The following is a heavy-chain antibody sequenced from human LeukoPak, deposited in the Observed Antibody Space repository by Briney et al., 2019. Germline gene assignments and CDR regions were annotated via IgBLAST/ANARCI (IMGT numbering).Heavy chain of an antibody. CDR1: GDSVSSSNYY. Sequence: PSETLSLTCTVSGDSVSSSNYYWGWIRQPPGKGLENIGTIYYSGSTDYNPSRKSLVTMSMDTSRNQFSLKLNSVTAADTAVYYCARVPGAVDVWGQGSLVTVSS. CDR3: ARVPGAVDV. J-gene: IGHJ3*01. CDR2: IYYSGST. V-gene: IGHV4-39*07.